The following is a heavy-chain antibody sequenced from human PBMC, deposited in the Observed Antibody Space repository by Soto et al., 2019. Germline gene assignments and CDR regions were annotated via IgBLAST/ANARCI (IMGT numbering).Heavy chain of an antibody. Sequence: PGGSLRLSCAASGVTFSSYSMNWVRQAPGKGLEWVSYISSSSSTIYYADSVKGRFTISRDNAKNSLYLQMNSLRAEDTAVYYCARVTLSGNFVWFDPWGQGTLVTVSS. CDR2: ISSSSSTI. V-gene: IGHV3-48*01. CDR1: GVTFSSYS. J-gene: IGHJ5*02. CDR3: ARVTLSGNFVWFDP. D-gene: IGHD2-15*01.